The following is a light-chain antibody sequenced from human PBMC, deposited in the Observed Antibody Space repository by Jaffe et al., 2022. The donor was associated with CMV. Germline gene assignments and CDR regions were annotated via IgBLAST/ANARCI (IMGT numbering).Light chain of an antibody. V-gene: IGLV10-54*01. J-gene: IGLJ3*02. CDR3: SAWDSSLTAWV. Sequence: QAGLTQPPSVSKGLGQTATLTCTGNSNNVGNQGAAWLQQHQGHPPKLVSYRNNNRPSGISEKFSASRSGNTASLTITGLQPEDEADYYCSAWDSSLTAWVFGGGTKLTVL. CDR2: RNN. CDR1: SNNVGNQG.